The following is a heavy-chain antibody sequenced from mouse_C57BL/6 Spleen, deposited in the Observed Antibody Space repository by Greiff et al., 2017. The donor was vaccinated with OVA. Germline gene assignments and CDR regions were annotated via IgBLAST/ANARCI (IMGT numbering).Heavy chain of an antibody. CDR1: GYTFISYW. D-gene: IGHD2-3*01. CDR3: AREGDDGDSFAY. Sequence: QVQLQQPGAELVKPGASVKMSCKASGYTFISYWITWVKQRPGQGLEWIGDIYPGSGSTNYIEKFKSKATLTVATSSSTAYMQLSSLTSEDSAVYYCAREGDDGDSFAYWGQGTLVTVSA. V-gene: IGHV1-55*01. J-gene: IGHJ3*01. CDR2: IYPGSGST.